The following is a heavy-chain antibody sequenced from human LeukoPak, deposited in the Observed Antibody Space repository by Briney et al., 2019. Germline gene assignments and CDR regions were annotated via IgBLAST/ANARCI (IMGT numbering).Heavy chain of an antibody. J-gene: IGHJ6*03. Sequence: GASVKVSCKASGYTFTSYGISWVRQAPGQGLEWMGWISAYNGNTNYAQKLQGRVTMTTDTSTSTAYMELRSLRSDDTAVYYCARAHYDIPQSYYYYYMDVWGKGTTVTISS. CDR2: ISAYNGNT. D-gene: IGHD3-9*01. CDR3: ARAHYDIPQSYYYYYMDV. CDR1: GYTFTSYG. V-gene: IGHV1-18*01.